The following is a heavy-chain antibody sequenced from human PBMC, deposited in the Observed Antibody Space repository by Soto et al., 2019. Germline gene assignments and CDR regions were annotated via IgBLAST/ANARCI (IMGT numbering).Heavy chain of an antibody. D-gene: IGHD2-15*01. Sequence: PSETLSLTCAVSGHSISSGYYWGWIRQPPGKGLEWIGSIYHSGSTYYNPSLKSRVTISVDTSKNQFSLKLSSVTAADTAAYYCATAPRDIVVVVAAPGSGWFDPWGQGTLVTVSS. J-gene: IGHJ5*02. CDR1: GHSISSGYY. V-gene: IGHV4-38-2*01. CDR2: IYHSGST. CDR3: ATAPRDIVVVVAAPGSGWFDP.